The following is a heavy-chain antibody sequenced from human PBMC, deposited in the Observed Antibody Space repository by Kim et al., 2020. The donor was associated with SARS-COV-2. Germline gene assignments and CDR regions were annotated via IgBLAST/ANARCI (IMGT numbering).Heavy chain of an antibody. CDR1: GFTFSSYG. D-gene: IGHD4-17*01. Sequence: GGSLRLSCAASGFTFSSYGMHWVRQAPGKGLEWVAVIWYDGSNKYYADSVKGRFTISRDNSKNTLYLQMNSLRAEDTAVYYCARDLTTVVIGNWFDPWGQGTLVTVSS. J-gene: IGHJ5*02. CDR3: ARDLTTVVIGNWFDP. CDR2: IWYDGSNK. V-gene: IGHV3-33*01.